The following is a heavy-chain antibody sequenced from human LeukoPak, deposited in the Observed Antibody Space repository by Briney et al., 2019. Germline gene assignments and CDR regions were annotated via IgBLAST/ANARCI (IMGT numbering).Heavy chain of an antibody. V-gene: IGHV3-23*01. D-gene: IGHD1-26*01. CDR3: AKEKRVGVTPPYFDY. J-gene: IGHJ4*02. CDR1: GFTFRSYT. CDR2: ISGSDGST. Sequence: GGSLRLSCAASGFTFRSYTMSWVRQAPGKGLEWVSTISGSDGSTYYADSVKGRFTISRDNSKNTLYLQMNSLRAEDTAVYYCAKEKRVGVTPPYFDYWGQGTLVTVSS.